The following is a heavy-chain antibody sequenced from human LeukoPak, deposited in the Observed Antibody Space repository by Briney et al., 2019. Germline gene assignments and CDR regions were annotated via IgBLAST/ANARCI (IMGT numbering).Heavy chain of an antibody. CDR1: GGSISNYY. CDR2: TQYTGNT. CDR3: ARGLPGAVGAADY. J-gene: IGHJ4*02. D-gene: IGHD2-2*01. V-gene: IGHV4-59*01. Sequence: SETLSLTCTVSGGSISNYYWSWIRQPPGKGLEWIGFTQYTGNTNYNPSLKSRLTISVATSKNQFSLKLSSVTAADTAVYYCARGLPGAVGAADYWGQGTPVTVSS.